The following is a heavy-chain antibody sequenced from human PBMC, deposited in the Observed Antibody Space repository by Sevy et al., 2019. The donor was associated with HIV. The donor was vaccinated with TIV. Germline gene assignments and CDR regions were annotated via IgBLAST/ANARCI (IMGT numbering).Heavy chain of an antibody. D-gene: IGHD4-17*01. CDR2: NNSDSGVT. J-gene: IGHJ6*02. V-gene: IGHV1-2*02. CDR3: ARLTTKPTSDLYGMDV. CDR1: GYIFTDYY. Sequence: ASVKVSCKASGYIFTDYYIHWVRQAPGQGLEWMAWNNSDSGVTNYAQTFQGEVTVTRETSLSTAYLELSRLKSNDTAIYYCARLTTKPTSDLYGMDVWGQGTTVTVSS.